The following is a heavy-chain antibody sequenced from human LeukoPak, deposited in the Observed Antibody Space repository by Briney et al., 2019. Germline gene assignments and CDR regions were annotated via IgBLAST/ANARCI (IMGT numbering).Heavy chain of an antibody. CDR2: IDWDDDK. CDR3: ARIRYGSGSYHFDY. Sequence: RESGPALAKPTQTLTLTCTFSGFSLSTSGMCVSWIRQPPGKALEWLALIDWDDDKYYSTSLKTRLTISKDTSKNQVVLTMTNMDPVDTATYYCARIRYGSGSYHFDYWGQGTLVTVSS. J-gene: IGHJ4*02. CDR1: GFSLSTSGMC. V-gene: IGHV2-70*01. D-gene: IGHD3-10*01.